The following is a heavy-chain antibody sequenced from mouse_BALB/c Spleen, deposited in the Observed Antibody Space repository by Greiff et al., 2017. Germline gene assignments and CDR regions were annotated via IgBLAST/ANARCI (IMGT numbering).Heavy chain of an antibody. CDR1: GYTFTSYY. V-gene: IGHV1S81*02. CDR3: TRSGHHFDY. CDR2: INPSNGGT. Sequence: QVQLQQSGAELVKPGASVKLSCKASGYTFTSYYMYWVKQRPGQGLEWLGEINPSNGGTNFNEKFKSKATLTVDKSSSTAYMQLSSLTSEDSAVYYCTRSGHHFDYWGQGTTLTVSS. D-gene: IGHD6-1*01. J-gene: IGHJ2*01.